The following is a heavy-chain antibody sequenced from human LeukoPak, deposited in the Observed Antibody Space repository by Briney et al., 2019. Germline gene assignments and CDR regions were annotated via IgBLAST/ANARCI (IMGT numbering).Heavy chain of an antibody. J-gene: IGHJ4*02. V-gene: IGHV3-21*01. CDR2: VSSSSSYI. Sequence: GGSLRLSCAASGFTFSSYSMNWVRQAPGKGLEWVSSVSSSSSYIYYADSVKGRFTISRDNAKNSLYLQMNSLRAEDTAVYYCARDQLAAAGAYWGQGTLVTVSS. CDR3: ARDQLAAAGAY. D-gene: IGHD6-13*01. CDR1: GFTFSSYS.